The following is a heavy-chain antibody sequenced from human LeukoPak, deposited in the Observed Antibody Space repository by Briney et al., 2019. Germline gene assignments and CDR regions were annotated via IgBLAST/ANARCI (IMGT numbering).Heavy chain of an antibody. V-gene: IGHV3-23*01. CDR3: ARGLTTDDAFDI. D-gene: IGHD4-17*01. CDR1: GFTFSSYA. Sequence: AGGSLRLSCAASGFTFSSYAMSWVRQAPGKGLEWVSAISGSGGSTYYADSVKGRFTISRDNSKNTLYLQMNSLRAEDTAVYYCARGLTTDDAFDIWGQGTMVTVSS. J-gene: IGHJ3*02. CDR2: ISGSGGST.